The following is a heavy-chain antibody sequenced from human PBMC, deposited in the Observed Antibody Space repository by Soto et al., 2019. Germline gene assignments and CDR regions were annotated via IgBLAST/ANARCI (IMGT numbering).Heavy chain of an antibody. V-gene: IGHV4-34*01. CDR1: GGSFSGYY. CDR3: ASTAGILLWFGEARYYFDY. Sequence: QVHLQQWSAGLLKPSETLSLTCAVYGGSFSGYYWSWIRQPPGKGLDWIGEINHSGSTNNNPSLKSRVTISVDKSKNQFSLKLSSVTAADTAVYYCASTAGILLWFGEARYYFDYRGQGTLVIV. J-gene: IGHJ4*02. D-gene: IGHD3-10*01. CDR2: INHSGST.